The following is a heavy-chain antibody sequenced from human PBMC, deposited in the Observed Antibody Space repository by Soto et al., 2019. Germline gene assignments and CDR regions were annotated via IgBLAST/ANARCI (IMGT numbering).Heavy chain of an antibody. CDR2: TYYRSKWYN. Sequence: PSQTLSLTCAISGDSVSSNSAAWNWIRQSPSRGLEWLGRTYYRSKWYNDYAVSVKSRITINPDTSKNQFSLQLNSVTPEDTAVYYCARSPIFGVPYNYYYYGMDVWGQGTTVTVS. CDR3: ARSPIFGVPYNYYYYGMDV. J-gene: IGHJ6*02. V-gene: IGHV6-1*01. D-gene: IGHD3-3*01. CDR1: GDSVSSNSAA.